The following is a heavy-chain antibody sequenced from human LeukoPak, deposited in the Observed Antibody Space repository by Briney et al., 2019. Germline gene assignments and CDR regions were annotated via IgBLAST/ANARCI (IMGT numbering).Heavy chain of an antibody. V-gene: IGHV3-33*08. Sequence: GGSLRLSCAASGFTFSSYAMHWVRQAPGKGLEWVAVIWYDGSNKYYADSVKGRFTISRDNSKNTLYLQMNSLRAEDTAVYYCARDREMATITGGDYWGQGTLVTVSS. CDR3: ARDREMATITGGDY. D-gene: IGHD5-24*01. J-gene: IGHJ4*02. CDR1: GFTFSSYA. CDR2: IWYDGSNK.